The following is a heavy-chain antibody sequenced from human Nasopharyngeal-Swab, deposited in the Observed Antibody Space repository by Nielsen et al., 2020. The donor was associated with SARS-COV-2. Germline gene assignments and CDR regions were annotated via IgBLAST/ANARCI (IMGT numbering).Heavy chain of an antibody. CDR2: INPDGSEM. V-gene: IGHV3-7*03. D-gene: IGHD2-2*01. Sequence: GSLRLSCADSGFTFNTSWMTWVRQAPGKGLEWVANINPDGSEMQYVDSVKGRFTISRDNAENSLYLHMNSLRGDDTAVYYCAHYASAAYWGQGTLVTVSS. CDR1: GFTFNTSW. J-gene: IGHJ4*02. CDR3: AHYASAAY.